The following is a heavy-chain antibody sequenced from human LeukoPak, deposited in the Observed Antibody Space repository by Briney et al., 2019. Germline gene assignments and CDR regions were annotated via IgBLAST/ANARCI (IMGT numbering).Heavy chain of an antibody. Sequence: SETLSLTCAVSGGSFSSSGYYWGWVRQPPGKGLEWIGTIYYSGSTFYNPSLESRVTISVETSKNQFSLELSSVTAADTAIYYCARHTPPTVTSFDYWGQGTLVAVPS. CDR3: ARHTPPTVTSFDY. CDR1: GGSFSSSGYY. V-gene: IGHV4-39*01. CDR2: IYYSGST. J-gene: IGHJ4*02. D-gene: IGHD4-17*01.